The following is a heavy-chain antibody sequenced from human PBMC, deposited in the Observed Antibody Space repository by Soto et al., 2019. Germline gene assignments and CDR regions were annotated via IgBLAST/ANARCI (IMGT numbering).Heavy chain of an antibody. D-gene: IGHD6-13*01. CDR2: IYNSGTT. J-gene: IGHJ6*01. Sequence: SETLSLTCTVSGGSIRSYYWIWIRQPAGKALEWVGHIYNSGTTNYNPSLKSRVTILLDTSKNQFSLKLSSVTAADMAVYYCAREAASGFGMHGWGKGSTVTVSS. CDR1: GGSIRSYY. V-gene: IGHV4-4*07. CDR3: AREAASGFGMHG.